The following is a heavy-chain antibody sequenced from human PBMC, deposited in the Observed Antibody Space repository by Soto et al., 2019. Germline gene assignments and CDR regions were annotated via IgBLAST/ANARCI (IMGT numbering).Heavy chain of an antibody. Sequence: ESGPTLVNPTQTLTLTCTFSGFSLTSGVVGVGWIRQPPGEALEWLALIYWNDEQYYNPSLRNRLTITRDTSKNQVVLTMTNMDAVDTAPGYCPLMLPRPSGYDLRGQGTTGTAAS. D-gene: IGHD3-10*01. J-gene: IGHJ6*02. CDR1: GFSLTSGVVG. V-gene: IGHV2-5*01. CDR3: PLMLPRPSGYDL. CDR2: IYWNDEQ.